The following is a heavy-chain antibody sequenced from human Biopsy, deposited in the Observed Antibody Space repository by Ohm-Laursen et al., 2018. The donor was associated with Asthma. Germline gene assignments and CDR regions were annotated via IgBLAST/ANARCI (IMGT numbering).Heavy chain of an antibody. Sequence: SLRLSYAASGFVFDDYALHWVRQTPGKGLEWVSSIIWNGARVDYADAVKGRFTISRDNAKNSLYLQMNTLKTEDTAIYFCAKASSSGWSAPLDYWGQGMLVTVSS. CDR2: IIWNGARV. D-gene: IGHD6-19*01. CDR3: AKASSSGWSAPLDY. V-gene: IGHV3-9*01. J-gene: IGHJ4*02. CDR1: GFVFDDYA.